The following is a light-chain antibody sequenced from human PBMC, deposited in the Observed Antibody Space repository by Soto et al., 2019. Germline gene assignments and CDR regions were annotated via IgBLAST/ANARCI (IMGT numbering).Light chain of an antibody. CDR2: GAA. V-gene: IGKV3-20*01. J-gene: IGKJ4*01. CDR3: HQYGSSPPHLT. CDR1: QSVSSSY. Sequence: EIVLTQSPGTLSLSPGERATLSCRASQSVSSSYLAWYQQKPGQAPRLLIYGAASRATAIPDRLSGSGSGTDFTLTISRLEPEDFAVYYCHQYGSSPPHLTFGGVTKVEI.